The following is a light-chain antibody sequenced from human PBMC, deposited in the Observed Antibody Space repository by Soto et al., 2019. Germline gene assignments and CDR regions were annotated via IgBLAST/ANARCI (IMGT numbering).Light chain of an antibody. CDR1: QSISSY. CDR3: QQYNDWPLT. V-gene: IGKV1D-13*01. CDR2: DAS. J-gene: IGKJ1*01. Sequence: IQLTQSPSPLSASVGDRVAITCLASQSISSYLNWYKQKPGKAPKLLLYDASTLETGVPSSFSGSGSGTEFTLPISSLQSEDFALYYCQQYNDWPLTFGQGTKVDI.